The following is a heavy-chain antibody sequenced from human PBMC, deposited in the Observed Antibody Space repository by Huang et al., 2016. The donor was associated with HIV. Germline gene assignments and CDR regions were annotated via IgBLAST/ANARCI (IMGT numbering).Heavy chain of an antibody. Sequence: QVRLVESGGGLVKPGGSLRLSCAASGFTFSTYYASWFRQAPGKGRDWISFLGGTGTFMYYADSVRGRFVITRDNSKNSLYLQMNNLRAEDTAVYFCATGITVAGGEFYFDYWGQGDLVTVSS. D-gene: IGHD6-19*01. CDR3: ATGITVAGGEFYFDY. J-gene: IGHJ4*02. CDR1: GFTFSTYY. V-gene: IGHV3-11*01. CDR2: LGGTGTFM.